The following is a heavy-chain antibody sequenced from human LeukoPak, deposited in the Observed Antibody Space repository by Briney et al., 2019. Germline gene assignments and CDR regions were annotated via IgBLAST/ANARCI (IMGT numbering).Heavy chain of an antibody. J-gene: IGHJ4*02. CDR3: TRMTTGHDY. Sequence: NPSETLSLTCGVSGASFDDYYWSWVRQTPGKGLEWLGEINHSGYTNDSPSLKSRVTLSIDTSRKQFSLNLRSVTVADAGIYYCTRMTTGHDYWGQGTLFTVSS. CDR2: INHSGYT. D-gene: IGHD4-17*01. CDR1: GASFDDYY. V-gene: IGHV4-34*01.